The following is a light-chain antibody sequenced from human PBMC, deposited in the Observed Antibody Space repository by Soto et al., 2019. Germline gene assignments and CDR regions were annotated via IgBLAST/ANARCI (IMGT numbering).Light chain of an antibody. CDR3: QQYNNWLWT. CDR1: QSVRSD. J-gene: IGKJ1*01. V-gene: IGKV3-15*01. Sequence: EIVMTQSPATLSVSPGERATLYCRASQSVRSDLAWYQQKPGQAPRLLIYGASTRATGVPARFSGTWSGTEFSLTISSLHSEDFGVYYCQQYNNWLWTYGRGTKVDIK. CDR2: GAS.